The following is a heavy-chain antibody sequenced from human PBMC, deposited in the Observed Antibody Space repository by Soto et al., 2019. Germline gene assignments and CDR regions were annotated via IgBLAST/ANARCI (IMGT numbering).Heavy chain of an antibody. V-gene: IGHV3-30*18. D-gene: IGHD6-19*01. Sequence: QVQLVESGGGVVQPGRSLRLSCAASGFTFSSYGMHWVRQAPGKGLEWVAVISYDGSNKYYADSVKGRFTISRDNSNNTLYLQMNSLRAEDTAVYYCAKLETDSSGWYGGWGQGTLVTVSS. CDR1: GFTFSSYG. CDR3: AKLETDSSGWYGG. J-gene: IGHJ4*02. CDR2: ISYDGSNK.